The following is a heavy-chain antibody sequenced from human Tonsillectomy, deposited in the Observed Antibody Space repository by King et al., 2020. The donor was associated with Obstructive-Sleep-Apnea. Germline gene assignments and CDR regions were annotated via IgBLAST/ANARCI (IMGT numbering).Heavy chain of an antibody. J-gene: IGHJ4*02. D-gene: IGHD6-13*01. CDR2: IYYSGST. Sequence: QLQESGPGLVKPSETLSLTCTVSGGSISSSSYYWGWIRQPPGKGLEWIGSIYYSGSTYYNPSLKSRVTISVDTSKNQFSLKLSSVTAADTAVYYCATARAAAVPDYWGQGTLVTVSS. V-gene: IGHV4-39*01. CDR3: ATARAAAVPDY. CDR1: GGSISSSSYY.